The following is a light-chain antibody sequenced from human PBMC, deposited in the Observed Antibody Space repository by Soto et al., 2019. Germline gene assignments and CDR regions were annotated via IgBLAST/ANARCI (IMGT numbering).Light chain of an antibody. Sequence: DIQMTQSPSTPSASVGDRVTITCRDSQSINTWLAWYQHKLGTAPKVLIYDASSLQGGVPSRFSGSGSGTEFTLTISNLQPDDFATYFCQQYHTYWTFGQGTKVDIK. CDR1: QSINTW. CDR3: QQYHTYWT. CDR2: DAS. J-gene: IGKJ1*01. V-gene: IGKV1-5*01.